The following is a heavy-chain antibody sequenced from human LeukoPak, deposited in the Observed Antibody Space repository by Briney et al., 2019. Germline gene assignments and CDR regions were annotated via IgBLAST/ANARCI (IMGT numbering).Heavy chain of an antibody. CDR3: ARGCSAGTPHNWFDP. CDR2: IYYSGST. J-gene: IGHJ5*02. Sequence: KPSETLSLTCTVSGGSISGYYWSWIRQPPGKGLEWIGYIYYSGSTNYNPSLKSRVTISVDTSKNQFSLKLSSVTAADTAVYYCARGCSAGTPHNWFDPWGQGTLVTVCS. D-gene: IGHD6-13*01. CDR1: GGSISGYY. V-gene: IGHV4-59*01.